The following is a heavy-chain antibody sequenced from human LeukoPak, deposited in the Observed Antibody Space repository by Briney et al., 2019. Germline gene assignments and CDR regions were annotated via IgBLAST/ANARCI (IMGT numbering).Heavy chain of an antibody. CDR2: IKQDGSEK. J-gene: IGHJ5*02. D-gene: IGHD6-6*01. CDR1: GFTFSSYW. CDR3: AKDIRMDSSYWFDP. V-gene: IGHV3-7*03. Sequence: GGSLRLSCAASGFTFSSYWMSWVRQAPGKGLEWVANIKQDGSEKYYVDSMKGRFTISRDNAKNSLYLQMNSLRAEDTALYYCAKDIRMDSSYWFDPWGQGTLVTVSS.